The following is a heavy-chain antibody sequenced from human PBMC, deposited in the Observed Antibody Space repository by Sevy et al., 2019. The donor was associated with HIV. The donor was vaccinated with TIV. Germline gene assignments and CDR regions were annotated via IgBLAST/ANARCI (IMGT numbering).Heavy chain of an antibody. CDR2: ISAYNGNT. D-gene: IGHD3-9*01. CDR1: GYTFTSYG. CDR3: ARDTGYYDILTGYYPLDY. Sequence: ASVKVSCKASGYTFTSYGISWVRQAPGQGLECMGWISAYNGNTNYAQKLQGRVTMTTDTSTSTAYMELRSLRSDDTAVYYCARDTGYYDILTGYYPLDYWGQGTLVTVSS. V-gene: IGHV1-18*01. J-gene: IGHJ4*02.